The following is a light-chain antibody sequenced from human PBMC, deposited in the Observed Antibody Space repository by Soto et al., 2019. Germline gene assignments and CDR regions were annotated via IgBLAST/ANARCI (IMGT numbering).Light chain of an antibody. CDR2: DVT. CDR1: SSDVGGYNY. Sequence: QSVLTQPRSVSGSPGQSVTISCTGTSSDVGGYNYVSWYQHHPGKAPKLIIYDVTQRPSGIPDRFSGSKSGNTASLTISGLQPDDEADYHCCSYADKDFYVFGRGTKLTVL. V-gene: IGLV2-11*01. J-gene: IGLJ1*01. CDR3: CSYADKDFYV.